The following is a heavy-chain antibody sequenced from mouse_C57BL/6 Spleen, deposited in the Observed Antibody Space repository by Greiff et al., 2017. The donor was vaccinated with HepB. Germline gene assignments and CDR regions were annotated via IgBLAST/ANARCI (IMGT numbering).Heavy chain of an antibody. D-gene: IGHD2-4*01. J-gene: IGHJ3*01. CDR2: IRYDGSN. V-gene: IGHV3-6*01. CDR3: AREDDYDPSFAY. Sequence: VQLKQSGPGLVKPSQSLSLTCSVTGYSITSGYYWNWIRQFPGNKLEWMGYIRYDGSNKYNPSLKNRISITRDTSKNQFFLKLNSVTTEDTATYYCAREDDYDPSFAYWGQGTLVTVSA. CDR1: GYSITSGYY.